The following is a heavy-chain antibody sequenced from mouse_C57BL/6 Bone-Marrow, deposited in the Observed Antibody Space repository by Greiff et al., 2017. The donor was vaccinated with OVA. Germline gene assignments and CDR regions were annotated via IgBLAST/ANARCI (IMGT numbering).Heavy chain of an antibody. V-gene: IGHV1-64*01. CDR3: QERWGYSYYFDY. CDR2: IHPNSGST. J-gene: IGHJ2*01. D-gene: IGHD3-1*01. Sequence: QVQLQQPGAELVKPGASVKLSCKASGYTFTSYWMHWVKQRPGQGLEWIGMIHPNSGSTNYNEKFKSKATLTVDKSSSTAYMQLSSLTSEDSAVYYGQERWGYSYYFDYWGQGTTLTVSS. CDR1: GYTFTSYW.